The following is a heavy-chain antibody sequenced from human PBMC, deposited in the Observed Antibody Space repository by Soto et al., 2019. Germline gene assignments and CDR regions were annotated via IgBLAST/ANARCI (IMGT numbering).Heavy chain of an antibody. J-gene: IGHJ5*02. CDR1: GYTFTTYD. D-gene: IGHD7-27*01. CDR3: ARGPHNWGSDL. V-gene: IGHV1-8*01. CDR2: MSPKTGNT. Sequence: QVQLVQSGAEVKKPGASVKVSCKASGYTFTTYDINWVRQATGQGLEWIGWMSPKTGNTGYAQNFQGRVPMTRNPSICTADMQLGSLGSEDTAVYYCARGPHNWGSDLWGQGTLVHVSS.